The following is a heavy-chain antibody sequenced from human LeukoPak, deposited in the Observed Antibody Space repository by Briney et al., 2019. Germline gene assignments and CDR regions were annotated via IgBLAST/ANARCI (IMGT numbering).Heavy chain of an antibody. Sequence: SETLSLTCTVSGGSISSGGYYWSWIRQPPGKGLEWIGYIYHSGSTYYNPSLKSRVTISVDTSKNQFSLKLSSVTAADTAVYYCARVVWADSGYGEGNWFDPWGQGTLVTVSS. CDR1: GGSISSGGYY. D-gene: IGHD5-12*01. CDR2: IYHSGST. J-gene: IGHJ5*02. V-gene: IGHV4-30-2*01. CDR3: ARVVWADSGYGEGNWFDP.